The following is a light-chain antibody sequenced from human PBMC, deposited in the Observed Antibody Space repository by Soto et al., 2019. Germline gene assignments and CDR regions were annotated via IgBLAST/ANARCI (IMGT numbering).Light chain of an antibody. CDR1: RAVTSNF. CDR3: QQDGVSQNT. Sequence: ESVLTQSPGTLSLSPGERATLSCRASRAVTSNFLAWYQQKPGQAPRLLIYAASSRATGIPDRFSGSGSGTDFTLTISRLEPEDFAVYYCQQDGVSQNTFGQGTKLETK. V-gene: IGKV3-20*01. CDR2: AAS. J-gene: IGKJ2*01.